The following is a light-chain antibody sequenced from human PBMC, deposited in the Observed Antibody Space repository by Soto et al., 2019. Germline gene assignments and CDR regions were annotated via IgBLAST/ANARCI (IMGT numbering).Light chain of an antibody. CDR1: QSVSSY. CDR3: QQRNNWPPFT. CDR2: DAS. V-gene: IGKV3-11*01. J-gene: IGKJ3*01. Sequence: DIVLTQSPSTLSLSPGERATLSCRASQSVSSYLSWYQQKPGQAPRLLIYDASNMATGIPARFSGSGSGTDFTLTISSLQPEDFAVYYCQQRNNWPPFTFGPGTKVDIK.